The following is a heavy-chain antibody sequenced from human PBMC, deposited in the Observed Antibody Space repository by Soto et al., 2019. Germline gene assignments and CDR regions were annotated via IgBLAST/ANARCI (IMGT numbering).Heavy chain of an antibody. D-gene: IGHD3-10*01. CDR2: LDGAGGST. CDR1: GFTFSDYA. V-gene: IGHV3-23*01. Sequence: GSLRLSCLASGFTFSDYAMTWVRHVPGRGLEWVVSLDGAGGSTYYADSVRGRFTISRDNSQNTLFLQMKRLTVDDTAIYYCTAPRDEYGSGVSWFTYGMDIWGQGTTVTVSS. J-gene: IGHJ6*02. CDR3: TAPRDEYGSGVSWFTYGMDI.